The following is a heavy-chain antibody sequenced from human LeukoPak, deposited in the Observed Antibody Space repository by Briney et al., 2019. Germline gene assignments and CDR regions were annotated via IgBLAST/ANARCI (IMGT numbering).Heavy chain of an antibody. CDR3: AKDGCSSTSCPGNDAFDI. CDR1: GFTFSSYA. V-gene: IGHV3-23*01. J-gene: IGHJ3*02. Sequence: GGSLRLSCAASGFTFSSYAMSWVRQAPGKRLEWVSAISGSGGSTYYADSVKGRFTISRDNSKNTLYLQMNSLRAEDTAVYYCAKDGCSSTSCPGNDAFDIWGQGTMVTVSS. D-gene: IGHD2-2*01. CDR2: ISGSGGST.